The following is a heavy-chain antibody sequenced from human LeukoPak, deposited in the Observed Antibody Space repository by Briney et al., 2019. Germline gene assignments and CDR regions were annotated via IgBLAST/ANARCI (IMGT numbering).Heavy chain of an antibody. Sequence: PSETLSLTCTVSGYSISSGYYWGWIRQPPGKGLEWIGSIYHSGSTYYNPSLKSRVTISVDTSKNQFSLQVTSVTAADTAVYYCARRVRSADHRCDYWGQGTLVTVSS. D-gene: IGHD1-14*01. J-gene: IGHJ4*02. CDR2: IYHSGST. CDR3: ARRVRSADHRCDY. CDR1: GYSISSGYY. V-gene: IGHV4-38-2*02.